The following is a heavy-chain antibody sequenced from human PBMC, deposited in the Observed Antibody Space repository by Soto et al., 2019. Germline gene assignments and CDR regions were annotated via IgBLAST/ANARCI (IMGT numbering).Heavy chain of an antibody. CDR1: GFSVSTSH. J-gene: IGHJ5*02. CDR2: IYSGGAT. D-gene: IGHD2-2*01. V-gene: IGHV3-53*01. Sequence: GGSLRLSCAAAGFSVSTSHISWVRQAPGKGLEWVSVIYSGGATHYAVSVKGRLIISRDKSKNTVDLQMNSLRAEDTAVYYCAKEKISTSCCNWFDPWGQGTLVTVSS. CDR3: AKEKISTSCCNWFDP.